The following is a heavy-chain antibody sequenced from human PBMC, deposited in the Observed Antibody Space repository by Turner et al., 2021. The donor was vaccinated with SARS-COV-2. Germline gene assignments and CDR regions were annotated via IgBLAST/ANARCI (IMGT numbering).Heavy chain of an antibody. Sequence: QVQLVQSGAELKHPGASVKVSCTVSGYPLPEIIIHWVRQAPGKGREWMGGFDPEDRETIYAQKFQGRVTMTEDTSTYIAYMELSSLSSDDTAVYYCATDPLGWAGYDYWGQGTLVTVSS. V-gene: IGHV1-24*01. CDR2: FDPEDRET. CDR1: GYPLPEII. CDR3: ATDPLGWAGYDY. J-gene: IGHJ4*02. D-gene: IGHD6-25*01.